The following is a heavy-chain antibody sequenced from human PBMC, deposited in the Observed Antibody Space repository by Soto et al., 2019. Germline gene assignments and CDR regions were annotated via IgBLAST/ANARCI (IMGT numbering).Heavy chain of an antibody. CDR2: INRSGGST. CDR1: GYTFTSYY. J-gene: IGHJ6*02. V-gene: IGHV1-46*01. CDR3: ARARGMVRGVTSPNYYYGMDV. Sequence: ASVKVSCKASGYTFTSYYMHWVRQAPGQGLEWMGIINRSGGSTSYAQKFQGRVTMTRDTSTSTVYMELSSLRSEDTAVYYCARARGMVRGVTSPNYYYGMDVWGQGTTVTVSS. D-gene: IGHD3-10*01.